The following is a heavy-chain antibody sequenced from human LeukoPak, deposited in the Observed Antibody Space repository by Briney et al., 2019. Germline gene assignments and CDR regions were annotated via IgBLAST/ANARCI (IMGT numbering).Heavy chain of an antibody. CDR1: GFTFSSYS. CDR2: ISSSSSYI. J-gene: IGHJ4*02. V-gene: IGHV3-21*01. D-gene: IGHD3-9*01. CDR3: ARDHYNILTGYFSY. Sequence: GGSLRLSCAASGFTFSSYSMNWVRQAPGKGLEWVSSISSSSSYIYYADSVKGRFTISRDNAKNSLYLQMNSVRAEDTAVYYCARDHYNILTGYFSYWGQGTLVAVSS.